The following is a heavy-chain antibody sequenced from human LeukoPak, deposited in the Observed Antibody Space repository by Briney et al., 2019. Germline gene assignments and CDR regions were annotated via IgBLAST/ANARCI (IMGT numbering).Heavy chain of an antibody. CDR3: ARVTGVPPLLRN. D-gene: IGHD7-27*01. Sequence: PSETLSLTCTVSGGSISSYYWSWIRQPPGEGLEWIGYIYYSGSTNYNPSLKSRVTISVDTSKNQFSLKLSSVTAADTAVYYCARVTGVPPLLRNWGQGTLVTVSS. CDR1: GGSISSYY. V-gene: IGHV4-59*01. J-gene: IGHJ4*02. CDR2: IYYSGST.